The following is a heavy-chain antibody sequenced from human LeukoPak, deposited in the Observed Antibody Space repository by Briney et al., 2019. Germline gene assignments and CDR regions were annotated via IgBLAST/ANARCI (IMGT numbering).Heavy chain of an antibody. D-gene: IGHD4-23*01. CDR2: ISGSGGST. CDR1: GFTFSSYA. J-gene: IGHJ4*02. CDR3: AKDYGGNSPLYYFDY. Sequence: GGSLRLSCAASGFTFSSYAMSWVRQAPGKGLEWVSAISGSGGSTYYADSVKGRFTISRDNSKNTLFLQMNSLRAEDTAVYYCAKDYGGNSPLYYFDYWGQGTLVTVSS. V-gene: IGHV3-23*01.